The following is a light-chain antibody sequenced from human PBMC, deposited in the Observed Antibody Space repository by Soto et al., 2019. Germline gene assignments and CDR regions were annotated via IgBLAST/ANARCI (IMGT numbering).Light chain of an antibody. V-gene: IGKV3D-20*02. CDR2: DAS. CDR3: QQRSNWRLT. CDR1: QSVSSDY. J-gene: IGKJ4*01. Sequence: EVVLTQSPGTLSLSPGERATLSCRASQSVSSDYLAWYQQKPGQAPRLLIYDASSRATGIPDRFSGSGSGTDLTITISSLEPEDFEVYYCQQRSNWRLTFGGGTKVDIK.